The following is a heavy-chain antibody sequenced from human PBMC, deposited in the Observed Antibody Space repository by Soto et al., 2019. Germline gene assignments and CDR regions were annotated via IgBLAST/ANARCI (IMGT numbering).Heavy chain of an antibody. Sequence: GGSLKISCKGFGYRCSSYWISRVRQMPGKGLEWMGIIYPGDSDARYSPSFAGQVTISVDKSITTAYLHWSSLEASDSAVYYCARQGDMAATPADAFDTWGQGTLVTVSS. CDR2: IYPGDSDA. V-gene: IGHV5-51*01. CDR3: ARQGDMAATPADAFDT. J-gene: IGHJ3*02. D-gene: IGHD3-10*01. CDR1: GYRCSSYW.